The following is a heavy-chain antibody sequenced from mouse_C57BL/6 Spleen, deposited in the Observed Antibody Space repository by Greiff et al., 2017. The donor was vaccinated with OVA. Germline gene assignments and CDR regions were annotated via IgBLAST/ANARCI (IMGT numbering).Heavy chain of an antibody. J-gene: IGHJ1*03. CDR1: GYTFTSYW. Sequence: VQVVESGAELAKPGASVKLSCKASGYTFTSYWMHWVKQRPGQGLEWIGYINPSSGYTKYNQKFKDKATLTADKSSSTAYMQLSSLTYEDSAVYYCARDYGSSYPYWYFDVWGTGTTVTVSS. V-gene: IGHV1-7*01. CDR3: ARDYGSSYPYWYFDV. D-gene: IGHD1-1*01. CDR2: INPSSGYT.